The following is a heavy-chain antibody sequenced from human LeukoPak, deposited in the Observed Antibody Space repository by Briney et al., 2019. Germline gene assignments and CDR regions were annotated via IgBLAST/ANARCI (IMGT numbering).Heavy chain of an antibody. D-gene: IGHD2-15*01. J-gene: IGHJ4*02. CDR2: ISWNSGSI. CDR1: GFTFDDYA. Sequence: PGGSLRLSCAASGFTFDDYAMHWVRQAPGKGLEWVSGISWNSGSIGYADSVKGRFTIFRDNAKNSLYLQMNSLRAEDTALYYCAKAVKGYCSGGSCYSLDYWGQGTLVTVSS. V-gene: IGHV3-9*01. CDR3: AKAVKGYCSGGSCYSLDY.